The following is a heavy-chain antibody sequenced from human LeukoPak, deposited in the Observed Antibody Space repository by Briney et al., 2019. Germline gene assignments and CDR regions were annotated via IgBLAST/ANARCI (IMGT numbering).Heavy chain of an antibody. D-gene: IGHD3-3*01. CDR1: GGSISSSSYY. CDR2: IYYSGST. V-gene: IGHV4-39*01. J-gene: IGHJ5*02. CDR3: ARLLRPERITIFGVVNLFDP. Sequence: SETLSLTCTVSGGSISSSSYYWGWIRQPPGKGLEWIGSIYYSGSTYYNPSLKSRVTISVDTSKNQFSLKLSSVTAADTAVYYCARLLRPERITIFGVVNLFDPRGQGTLVTVSS.